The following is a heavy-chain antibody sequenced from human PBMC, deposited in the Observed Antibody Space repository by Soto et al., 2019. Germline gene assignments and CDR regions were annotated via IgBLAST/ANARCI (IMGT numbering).Heavy chain of an antibody. Sequence: PGGSLRLSCAASEFTFSNYAMSWVRQAPGKGLEWVSSISDNGGTTYYADSVKGRFTISRDNSKNTLYLQMNSLRAEDTAVYYCAKGFYGSGLDPWGQGTLVTVSS. CDR2: ISDNGGTT. J-gene: IGHJ5*02. CDR3: AKGFYGSGLDP. V-gene: IGHV3-23*01. D-gene: IGHD3-10*01. CDR1: EFTFSNYA.